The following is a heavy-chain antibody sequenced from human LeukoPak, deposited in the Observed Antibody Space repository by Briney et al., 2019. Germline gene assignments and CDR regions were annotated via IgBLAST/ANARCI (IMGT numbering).Heavy chain of an antibody. V-gene: IGHV6-1*01. CDR1: GDSVSSNSAA. CDR3: ARDHLDTAMVGNWFDP. D-gene: IGHD5-18*01. Sequence: SQTLSLTCAISGDSVSSNSAAWNWIRQSPSRGLEWLGRTYYRSKWYNDYAVSVKSRITINPDTSKNQFSLQLNSVTPEDTAVYYCARDHLDTAMVGNWFDPWGQGTLVTVSS. J-gene: IGHJ5*02. CDR2: TYYRSKWYN.